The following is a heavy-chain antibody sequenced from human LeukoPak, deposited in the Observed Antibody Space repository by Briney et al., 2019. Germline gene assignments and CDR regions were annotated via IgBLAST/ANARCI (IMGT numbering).Heavy chain of an antibody. J-gene: IGHJ4*02. CDR2: ISYDGSNK. V-gene: IGHV3-30-3*01. CDR3: XXXXXXXXXXXGLQNFDY. CDR1: GFTFSSYA. Sequence: GGSLRLSCAASGFTFSSYAMHWVRQAPGKGLEWVAVISYDGSNKYYADSVKGRFTISRDNSKNTLYLQMNSLRAEDTAVYYXXXXXXXXXXXXGLQNFDYWGQGTLVTVSS.